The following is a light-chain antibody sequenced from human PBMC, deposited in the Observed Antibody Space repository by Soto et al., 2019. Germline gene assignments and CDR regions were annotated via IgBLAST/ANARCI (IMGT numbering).Light chain of an antibody. Sequence: QSALTQPASVSDSPGQSITISCTGSSSDVGGYNFVSWYQQHPGKAPKLIIYEVTNRPSGVSNRFSGSKSGNTASLTISGLQAEDEADYYCSSFTTSTTFVFGTGTKVTVL. CDR3: SSFTTSTTFV. CDR2: EVT. V-gene: IGLV2-14*01. J-gene: IGLJ1*01. CDR1: SSDVGGYNF.